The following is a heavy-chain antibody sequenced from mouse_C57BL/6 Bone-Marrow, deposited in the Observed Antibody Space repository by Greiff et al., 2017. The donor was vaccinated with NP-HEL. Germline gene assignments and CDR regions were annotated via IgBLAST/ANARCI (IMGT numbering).Heavy chain of an antibody. CDR3: ARSGTTVVATFDY. V-gene: IGHV1-76*01. J-gene: IGHJ2*01. D-gene: IGHD1-1*01. CDR1: GYTFTDYY. CDR2: IYPGSGNT. Sequence: VQLVESGAELVRPGASVKLSCKASGYTFTDYYINWVKQRPGQGLEWIARIYPGSGNTYYNEKFKGKATLTAEKSSSTAYMQLSSLTSEDSAVYFCARSGTTVVATFDYWGQGTTLTVSS.